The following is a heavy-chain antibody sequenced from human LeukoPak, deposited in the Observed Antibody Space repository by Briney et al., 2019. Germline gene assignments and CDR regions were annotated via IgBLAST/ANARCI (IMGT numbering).Heavy chain of an antibody. D-gene: IGHD3-10*01. Sequence: PGGSLRLSCAASGLTISNNFMGRVRQAPGKGLEWVSLIYSGGSTYSADSVKGRFTISRDNSKNTLHLQMNSLRVEDTAVYYCARDTDYYGSGRHGYFDHWGQGTLVTVSS. J-gene: IGHJ1*01. CDR3: ARDTDYYGSGRHGYFDH. V-gene: IGHV3-66*01. CDR2: IYSGGST. CDR1: GLTISNNF.